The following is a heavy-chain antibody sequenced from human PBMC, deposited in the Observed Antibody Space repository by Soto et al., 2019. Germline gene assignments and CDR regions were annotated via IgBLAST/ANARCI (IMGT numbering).Heavy chain of an antibody. CDR2: ISGSGGST. J-gene: IGHJ4*02. Sequence: EVQLLESGGGLVQPGGSLRLSCAASGFTFSSYAMSWVRQAPGKGLEWVSAISGSGGSTYYADSVKGRFTISRDNSKKRLNLKMNSLRAEDTAVYYCAKGGVVVMPRLGYYFDYWGQGTLVTVSS. CDR3: AKGGVVVMPRLGYYFDY. V-gene: IGHV3-23*01. CDR1: GFTFSSYA. D-gene: IGHD3-22*01.